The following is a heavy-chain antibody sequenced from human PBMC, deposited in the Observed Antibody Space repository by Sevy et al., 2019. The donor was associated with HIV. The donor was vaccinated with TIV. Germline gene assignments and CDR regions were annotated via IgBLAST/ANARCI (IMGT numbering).Heavy chain of an antibody. CDR3: ATDYYDSSGYYPFIDY. CDR1: GFTFSSYA. V-gene: IGHV3-23*01. Sequence: GGSLRLSCAASGFTFSSYAMSWVRQAPGKGLEWVSAISGSGGSTYYAHSVKGRFTISRDNSKNTLYLQMNSLRAEDTAVYYCATDYYDSSGYYPFIDYWGQGTLVTVSS. J-gene: IGHJ4*02. D-gene: IGHD3-22*01. CDR2: ISGSGGST.